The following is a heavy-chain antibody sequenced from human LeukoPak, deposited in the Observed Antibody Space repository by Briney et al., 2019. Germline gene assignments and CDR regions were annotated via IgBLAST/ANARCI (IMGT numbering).Heavy chain of an antibody. J-gene: IGHJ4*02. CDR3: ARGYLGGRTFDY. V-gene: IGHV4-34*01. CDR2: INHSGST. D-gene: IGHD1-7*01. Sequence: SETLSLTCAVYGGSFSGYYWSWIRQPPGKGLEWIGEINHSGSTNYNPSLKSRVTISVDTSKNQFSLKLSSVTAADTAVYYCARGYLGGRTFDYWGQGTLVTVSS. CDR1: GGSFSGYY.